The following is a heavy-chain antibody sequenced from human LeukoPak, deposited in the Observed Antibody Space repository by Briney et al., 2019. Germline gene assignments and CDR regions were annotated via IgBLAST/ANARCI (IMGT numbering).Heavy chain of an antibody. CDR2: IDIGGDNT. CDR3: ANEIRPNDY. J-gene: IGHJ4*02. V-gene: IGHV3-23*03. D-gene: IGHD4-17*01. Sequence: GGSLRLSCAASGFTFSSHAWSWVRQAPGRGLEWVSCIDIGGDNTYYADSVKGRFTISRDNSKNTLFLQMGSLRAEDSAVYYCANEIRPNDYWGQGTLVTVSS. CDR1: GFTFSSHA.